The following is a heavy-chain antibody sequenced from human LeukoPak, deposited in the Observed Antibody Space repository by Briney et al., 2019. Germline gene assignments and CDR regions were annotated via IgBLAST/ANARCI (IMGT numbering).Heavy chain of an antibody. Sequence: GRSLRLSCTASGFTFGDYAMSWVRQAPGKGLEWVGFIRSKAYGGTTEYAASVKGRFTISRDDSKSIAYLQMNSLKTEDTAVYYCTRKDSSSRNDAFDIWGQGTMVTVSS. CDR3: TRKDSSSRNDAFDI. D-gene: IGHD6-13*01. CDR2: IRSKAYGGTT. CDR1: GFTFGDYA. V-gene: IGHV3-49*04. J-gene: IGHJ3*02.